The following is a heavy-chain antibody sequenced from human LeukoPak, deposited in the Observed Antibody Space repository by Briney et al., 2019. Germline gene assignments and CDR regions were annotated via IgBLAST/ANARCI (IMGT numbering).Heavy chain of an antibody. CDR2: INWDGSRI. CDR1: GFTFDDYT. CDR3: AKGYGYGFGPYYYDY. V-gene: IGHV3-43*01. D-gene: IGHD5-18*01. Sequence: AGGSLRLSCATSGFTFDDYTMHWVRHRPGKGLEWVSFINWDGSRISYADSVKGRFTISRDNSKSSLFLQMSGLSTADTALYYCAKGYGYGFGPYYYDYWGQGTLVPVSS. J-gene: IGHJ4*02.